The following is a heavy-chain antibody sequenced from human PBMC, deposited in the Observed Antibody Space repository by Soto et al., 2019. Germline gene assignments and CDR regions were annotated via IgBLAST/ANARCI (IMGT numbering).Heavy chain of an antibody. J-gene: IGHJ5*02. CDR2: MNPNSGNT. CDR3: ARALYDEGLLWFGELLGNWFDP. Sequence: ASVKVSCKASGYTFTSYDINWVRQATGQGLEWMGWMNPNSGNTGYAQKFQGRVTMTRNTSISTAYMELSSLRSEDTAVYYCARALYDEGLLWFGELLGNWFDPWGQGTLVTVSS. CDR1: GYTFTSYD. D-gene: IGHD3-10*01. V-gene: IGHV1-8*01.